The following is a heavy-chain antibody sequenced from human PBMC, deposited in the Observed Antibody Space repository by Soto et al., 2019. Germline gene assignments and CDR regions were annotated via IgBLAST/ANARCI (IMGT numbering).Heavy chain of an antibody. CDR1: GFTFSSYA. J-gene: IGHJ6*02. V-gene: IGHV3-23*01. Sequence: PGGSLRLSCAASGFTFSSYAMSWVRQAPGKGLEWVSAISGSGGSTYYADSVKGRFTISRDNSKNTLYLQMNSLRAEDTAVYYSAKDKGPGDYGMDVWGQGTTVTVSS. CDR2: ISGSGGST. CDR3: AKDKGPGDYGMDV.